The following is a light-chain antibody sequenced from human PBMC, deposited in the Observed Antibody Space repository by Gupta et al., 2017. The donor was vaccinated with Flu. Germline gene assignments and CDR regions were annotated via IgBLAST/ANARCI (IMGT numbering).Light chain of an antibody. J-gene: IGLJ2*01. CDR2: ADD. CDR3: QAWDSTDVV. Sequence: SPGQTASFTCSGDKLGDKYACWYQHKPGQSPVVVIYADDKRPSGVPERFSGSNSGNTATLTISGTQTMDEADYYCQAWDSTDVVFGGGTKLTVL. V-gene: IGLV3-1*01. CDR1: KLGDKY.